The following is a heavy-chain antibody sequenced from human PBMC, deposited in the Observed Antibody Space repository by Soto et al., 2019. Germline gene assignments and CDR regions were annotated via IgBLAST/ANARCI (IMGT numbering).Heavy chain of an antibody. V-gene: IGHV4-39*01. CDR3: ARHRGEYYFDY. CDR2: IYYSGST. Sequence: SETLSLTCTVSGGSISSSSYYWGWIRQPPGKGLEWIGSIYYSGSTYYNPSLKSRVTISVDTSKNQFSLKLSSVTAADTAVYYCARHRGEYYFDYWGQGTLVTVSS. CDR1: GGSISSSSYY. D-gene: IGHD2-21*01. J-gene: IGHJ4*02.